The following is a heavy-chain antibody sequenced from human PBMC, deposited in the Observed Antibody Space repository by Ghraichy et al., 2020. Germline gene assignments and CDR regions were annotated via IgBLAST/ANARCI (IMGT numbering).Heavy chain of an antibody. CDR3: ARGGGWNYYDSSGYYYLRAGLYYFDY. D-gene: IGHD3-22*01. Sequence: SETLSLTCAVYGGSFSGYYWSWIRQPPGKGLEWIGEINHSGSTNYNPSLKSRVTISVDTSKNQFSLKLSSVTAADTAVYYCARGGGWNYYDSSGYYYLRAGLYYFDYWGQGTLVTVSS. V-gene: IGHV4-34*01. J-gene: IGHJ4*02. CDR1: GGSFSGYY. CDR2: INHSGST.